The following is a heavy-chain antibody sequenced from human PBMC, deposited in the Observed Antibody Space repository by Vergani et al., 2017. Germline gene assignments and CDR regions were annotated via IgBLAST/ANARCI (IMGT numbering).Heavy chain of an antibody. CDR3: ARARGERITMVRGVILAWFDP. J-gene: IGHJ5*02. V-gene: IGHV4-61*02. Sequence: QVQLQESGPGLVKPSQTLSLTCTVSGGSISSGSYYWSWIRQPAGKGLEWIGRIYTSGSTNYNPSLKSRVTISVDTSKNQFSLKLSSVTAADTAVYYCARARGERITMVRGVILAWFDPWGQGTLVTVSS. D-gene: IGHD3-10*01. CDR1: GGSISSGSYY. CDR2: IYTSGST.